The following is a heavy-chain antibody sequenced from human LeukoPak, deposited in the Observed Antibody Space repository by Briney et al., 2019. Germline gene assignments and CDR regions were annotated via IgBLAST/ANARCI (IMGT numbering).Heavy chain of an antibody. D-gene: IGHD4-17*01. CDR3: ARDPTTVTTFWFDP. CDR2: ISSSGSTI. Sequence: GGSLRLSCAASGFTFSSYAMSWVRQAPGKGLEWVSYISSSGSTIYYADSVKGRFTNSRDNARNSLYLQMNSLRAEDTAVYYCARDPTTVTTFWFDPWGQGTLVTVSS. V-gene: IGHV3-48*04. CDR1: GFTFSSYA. J-gene: IGHJ5*02.